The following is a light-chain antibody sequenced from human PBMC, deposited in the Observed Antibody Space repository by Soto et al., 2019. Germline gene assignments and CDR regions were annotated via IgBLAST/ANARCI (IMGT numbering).Light chain of an antibody. J-gene: IGLJ2*01. V-gene: IGLV4-60*02. Sequence: QLVLTQSSSASASLGSSVKLTCTLSSGHSSYIIAWHQQQPGKAPRYLMKLEGSGSYNKGSGVPDRFSGSSSGADRYLTISNLQFEDEADYYCETWDINTHVVFGGGTKLT. CDR2: LEGSGSY. CDR3: ETWDINTHVV. CDR1: SGHSSYI.